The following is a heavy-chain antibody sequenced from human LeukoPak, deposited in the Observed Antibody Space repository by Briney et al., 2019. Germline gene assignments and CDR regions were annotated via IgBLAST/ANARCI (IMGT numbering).Heavy chain of an antibody. J-gene: IGHJ6*03. V-gene: IGHV1-8*01. CDR2: MNPNSGNT. D-gene: IGHD5-18*01. CDR1: GYTFTSYD. Sequence: ASVKVSCKASGYTFTSYDINWVRQATGQGLEWMGWMNPNSGNTGYAQKFQGRVTMTRNTSISTAYMELSSLRSEATAVYYCARGPDVDTAMVIWWPSYYYYMDVWGKGTTVTVSS. CDR3: ARGPDVDTAMVIWWPSYYYYMDV.